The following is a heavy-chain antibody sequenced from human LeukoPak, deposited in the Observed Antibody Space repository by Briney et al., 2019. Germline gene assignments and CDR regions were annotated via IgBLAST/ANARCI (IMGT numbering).Heavy chain of an antibody. CDR2: IVVGSGNT. CDR1: GFTFTRSA. J-gene: IGHJ3*02. Sequence: SVKVSCKASGFTFTRSAMQWVRQARGQRLEWIGWIVVGSGNTNYAQKFQERVTITRDMSTSTAYMELSSLRSEDTAVYYCAATSTSSSPPAFDIWGQGTMVTVSS. D-gene: IGHD6-6*01. CDR3: AATSTSSSPPAFDI. V-gene: IGHV1-58*02.